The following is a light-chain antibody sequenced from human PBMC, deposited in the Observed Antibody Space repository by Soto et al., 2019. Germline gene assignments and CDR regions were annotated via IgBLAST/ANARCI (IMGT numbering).Light chain of an antibody. CDR3: QQYDKPLPFT. V-gene: IGKV1-33*01. Sequence: DIQMTQSPSSLSASVGDRVTITCQASQDISNYLNWYQQNPGKAPKLLIYEASNLETGVPSRFSGSGSGTEFTFTISSLQPEDIASYCCQQYDKPLPFTFGPGTKVDMK. CDR1: QDISNY. CDR2: EAS. J-gene: IGKJ3*01.